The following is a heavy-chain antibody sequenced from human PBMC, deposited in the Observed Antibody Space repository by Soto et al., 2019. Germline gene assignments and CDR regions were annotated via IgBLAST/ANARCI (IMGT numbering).Heavy chain of an antibody. Sequence: PSETLSLTCTVSGGSISSSSYHWGWIRQPPGKGLEWIGSIYYSGSTYYNPSLKSRVTIYVDTFKNQFSLKLSSVTAADTAVYYCARHVAAAALVGNWFDPWGQGTLVTVSS. J-gene: IGHJ5*02. CDR3: ARHVAAAALVGNWFDP. V-gene: IGHV4-39*01. CDR2: IYYSGST. D-gene: IGHD6-13*01. CDR1: GGSISSSSYH.